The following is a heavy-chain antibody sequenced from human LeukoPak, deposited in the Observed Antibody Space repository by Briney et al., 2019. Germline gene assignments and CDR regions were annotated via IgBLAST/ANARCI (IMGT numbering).Heavy chain of an antibody. CDR3: ARESTPLRGAFDP. J-gene: IGHJ5*02. CDR2: IDSRDNT. CDR1: GFTVRNNH. D-gene: IGHD5-24*01. Sequence: GGPLRLSCAASGFTVRNNHMSWVRQAPGKGLEWVSVIDSRDNTYHADSVKGRFTISRHTSKNTLYLQMNSLRAEDTAVYYCARESTPLRGAFDPWGPGTLVTVSS. V-gene: IGHV3-53*04.